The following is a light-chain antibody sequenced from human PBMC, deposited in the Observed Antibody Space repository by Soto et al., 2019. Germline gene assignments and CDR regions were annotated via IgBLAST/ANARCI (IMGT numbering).Light chain of an antibody. V-gene: IGLV2-14*01. J-gene: IGLJ1*01. Sequence: QSVLTQPASVSGSPGQSITISCTGTSSDVGGYNYVSWYQQHPGKAPKLMIYDVSNRPSGVSNRFSGSKSGNTASLTISGLQAEDEADYYCSSYTSSSRVFGTVPKVTVL. CDR2: DVS. CDR1: SSDVGGYNY. CDR3: SSYTSSSRV.